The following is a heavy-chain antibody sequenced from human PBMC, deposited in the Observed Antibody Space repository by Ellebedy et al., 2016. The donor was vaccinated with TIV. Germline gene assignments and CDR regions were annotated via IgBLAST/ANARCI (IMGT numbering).Heavy chain of an antibody. J-gene: IGHJ4*02. V-gene: IGHV1-2*02. Sequence: ASVKVSXKASGYTFTSYGISWVRQAPGQGLEWMGWINPNSGGTNYAQKFQGRVTMTRDTSISTAYMELSRLRSDDTAVYYCARSGSYSGDIDYWGQGTLVTVSS. CDR1: GYTFTSYG. CDR3: ARSGSYSGDIDY. D-gene: IGHD1-26*01. CDR2: INPNSGGT.